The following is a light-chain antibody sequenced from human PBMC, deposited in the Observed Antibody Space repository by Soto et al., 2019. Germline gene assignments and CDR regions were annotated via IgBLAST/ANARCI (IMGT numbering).Light chain of an antibody. CDR2: DAS. CDR1: QSISSC. J-gene: IGKJ3*01. CDR3: QQYDNLAFT. Sequence: DIQMTQSPSTLSASVGDRVTITCRASQSISSCLAWYQQKPGKAPKLLIYDASNLESGVPSRFSGGGSGTEFSLTISSLQPDDFATYYCQQYDNLAFTFGPGTKVDVK. V-gene: IGKV1-5*01.